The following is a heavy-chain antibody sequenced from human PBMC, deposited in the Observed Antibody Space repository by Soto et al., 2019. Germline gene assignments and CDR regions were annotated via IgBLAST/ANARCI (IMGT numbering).Heavy chain of an antibody. Sequence: QVQQQQWGAGLLKPSETLSLTCAVYGGSFSGYYWSWIRQPPGKGLEWIGEINHSGSTNYNPSLKSRVTISVDTSKNQFSLKLSSVTAADTAVYYCASVGGYSYGYRVGYYYYGMDVWGQGTTVTVSS. CDR2: INHSGST. V-gene: IGHV4-34*01. J-gene: IGHJ6*02. CDR1: GGSFSGYY. D-gene: IGHD5-18*01. CDR3: ASVGGYSYGYRVGYYYYGMDV.